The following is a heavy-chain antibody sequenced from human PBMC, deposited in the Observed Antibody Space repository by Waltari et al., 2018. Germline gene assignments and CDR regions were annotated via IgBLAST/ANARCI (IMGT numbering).Heavy chain of an antibody. Sequence: QVQLQESGPGLVKPSETLSLTCTVSGGSISSYYWRWIRQPPGKGLEWIGYIYYSGSTNYNPSLKSRVTISVDTSKNQFSLKLSSVTAADTAVYYCARESGTTGAGWFDPWGQGTLVTVSS. CDR1: GGSISSYY. CDR3: ARESGTTGAGWFDP. J-gene: IGHJ5*02. CDR2: IYYSGST. D-gene: IGHD1-7*01. V-gene: IGHV4-59*01.